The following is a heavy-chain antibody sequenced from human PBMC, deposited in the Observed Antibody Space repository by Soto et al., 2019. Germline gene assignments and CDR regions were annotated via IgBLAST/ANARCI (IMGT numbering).Heavy chain of an antibody. V-gene: IGHV6-1*01. CDR1: GDYVSSNSVA. Sequence: SQTLSLTCAISGDYVSSNSVAWNWIRQSQSRGLEWLGRTYYRSKWYNDYAVSVKSRITINPDTSKNKFSLQLNSVTPEDTAVYFCARDTGGSTFEYWGQGTLVTVSS. D-gene: IGHD2-8*02. CDR2: TYYRSKWYN. J-gene: IGHJ4*02. CDR3: ARDTGGSTFEY.